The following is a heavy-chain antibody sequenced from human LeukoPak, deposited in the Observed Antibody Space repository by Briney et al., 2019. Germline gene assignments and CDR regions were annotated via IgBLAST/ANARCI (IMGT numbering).Heavy chain of an antibody. Sequence: GGSLRLSCAASGSGFIFSNYGMRWVRQAPGKGLEWVSAISGTGASTFYADSVKGRCIVSRDNPKKTVHLQMTNLRAEDTAVYYCAKGKDDSSGWYFFYWGQGTLVTVSS. V-gene: IGHV3-23*01. D-gene: IGHD6-19*01. CDR1: GSGFIFSNYG. CDR2: ISGTGAST. J-gene: IGHJ4*02. CDR3: AKGKDDSSGWYFFY.